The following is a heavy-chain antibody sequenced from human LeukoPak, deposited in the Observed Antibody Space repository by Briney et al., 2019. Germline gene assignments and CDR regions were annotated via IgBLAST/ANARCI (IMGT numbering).Heavy chain of an antibody. Sequence: GGSLRLSCAASGFTFSSYAMNWVRQAPGKGLEWVSAISGSGGSTNYADSVKGRFTISRDNSKNTLYLQMNSLRAEDTAVYYCARDSSSWYYFDYWGQGTLVTVSS. J-gene: IGHJ4*02. CDR2: ISGSGGST. CDR3: ARDSSSWYYFDY. CDR1: GFTFSSYA. D-gene: IGHD6-13*01. V-gene: IGHV3-23*01.